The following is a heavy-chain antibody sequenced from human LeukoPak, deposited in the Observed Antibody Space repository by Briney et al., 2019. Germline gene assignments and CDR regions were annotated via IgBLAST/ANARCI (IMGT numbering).Heavy chain of an antibody. D-gene: IGHD2-15*01. CDR1: GFTFSSYL. CDR2: INSDGSST. J-gene: IGHJ4*02. V-gene: IGHV3-74*01. CDR3: ARIGYCSGGSCYG. Sequence: GGSLRLSCAASGFTFSSYLMHWVRQAPGKGLVWVSRINSDGSSTSYADSVKGRFTISRDNAKNTLYLQMNSLRAEDTAVYYCARIGYCSGGSCYGWGQGTLVTVSS.